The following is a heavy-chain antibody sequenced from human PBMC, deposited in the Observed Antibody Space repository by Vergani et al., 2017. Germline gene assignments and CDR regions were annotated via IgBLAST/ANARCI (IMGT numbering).Heavy chain of an antibody. J-gene: IGHJ6*02. V-gene: IGHV4-59*01. D-gene: IGHD2-15*01. Sequence: QVQLQESGPGLVKPSETLSLTCTVSGGSISSYYWSWIRQPPGKGLEWIGYIYYSGSTNSNPSLKSRVTISVDTAKNQFSLKLSSVTAADTAVYYCARSLGYCSGGSCYYYYGMDVWGQGTTVTVSS. CDR2: IYYSGST. CDR3: ARSLGYCSGGSCYYYYGMDV. CDR1: GGSISSYY.